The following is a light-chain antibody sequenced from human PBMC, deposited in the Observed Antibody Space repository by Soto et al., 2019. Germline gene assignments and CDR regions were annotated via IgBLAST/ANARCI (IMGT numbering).Light chain of an antibody. CDR3: QLYNIYSLT. CDR1: QTISSW. CDR2: KAS. Sequence: QSPSTLSGSIGDRVTLSCRASQTISSWLAWYQQKPGKAPKLLIYKASTLESGVPSRFSGSGSGTEFTLTISSLQPDDFATYYCQLYNIYSLTFGRGTKVDI. J-gene: IGKJ4*02. V-gene: IGKV1-5*03.